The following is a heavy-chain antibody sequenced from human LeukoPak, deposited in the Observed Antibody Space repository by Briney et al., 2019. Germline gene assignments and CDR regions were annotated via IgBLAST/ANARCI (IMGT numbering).Heavy chain of an antibody. Sequence: KSSETLSLTCTVSAGSISSYYWSWLRQPPGKGLEWVGYIYYSGSTNYNPYLKSRVTISVDTSKNQFSLKLSSVTAADTAVYYCARYGAAAGTWYFQHWGQGTLVTVSS. CDR2: IYYSGST. J-gene: IGHJ1*01. CDR1: AGSISSYY. CDR3: ARYGAAAGTWYFQH. D-gene: IGHD6-13*01. V-gene: IGHV4-59*01.